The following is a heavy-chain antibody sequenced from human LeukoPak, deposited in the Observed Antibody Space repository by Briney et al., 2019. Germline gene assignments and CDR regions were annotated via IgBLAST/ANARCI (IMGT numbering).Heavy chain of an antibody. V-gene: IGHV3-30*18. Sequence: PGRSLRLSCVASGFTFSKYGMHWVRRAPGKGLEWVGVISYDGDETYYADSVKGRFTISRDISKNTLYLQMNTLRTDDTAVYFCAKDSVWFGDLLGGMDVWGQGTTVTVSS. CDR1: GFTFSKYG. J-gene: IGHJ6*02. CDR2: ISYDGDET. D-gene: IGHD3-10*01. CDR3: AKDSVWFGDLLGGMDV.